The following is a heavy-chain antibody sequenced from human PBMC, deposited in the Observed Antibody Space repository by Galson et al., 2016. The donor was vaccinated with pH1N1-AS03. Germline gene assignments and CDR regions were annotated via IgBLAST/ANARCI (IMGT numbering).Heavy chain of an antibody. D-gene: IGHD3-9*01. CDR3: ARPRHMLTGYSGWFDP. J-gene: IGHJ5*02. CDR2: IYYSGSS. CDR1: GGSISSTLYY. Sequence: SETLSLTCTVSGGSISSTLYYWGWIRQPPGKGLEWIGSIYYSGSSYHNPSLKSRVTISVDTSKNQFSLKLSSVTAADTAVYYCARPRHMLTGYSGWFDPWGQGTLVTVSS. V-gene: IGHV4-39*01.